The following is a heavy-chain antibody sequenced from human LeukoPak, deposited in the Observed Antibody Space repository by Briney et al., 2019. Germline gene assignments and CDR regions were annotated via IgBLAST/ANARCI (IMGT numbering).Heavy chain of an antibody. V-gene: IGHV3-66*01. CDR3: AREGIPSAFDI. CDR2: IYSGGST. CDR1: GVTVSSNY. J-gene: IGHJ3*02. Sequence: PGGSLRLSCAASGVTVSSNYRSWVRQAPGKGLEWVSVIYSGGSTYYADSVKGRFTISRANSKNPLYLQLDTLRDEDTAVYYCAREGIPSAFDIWGQGTMVTVSS.